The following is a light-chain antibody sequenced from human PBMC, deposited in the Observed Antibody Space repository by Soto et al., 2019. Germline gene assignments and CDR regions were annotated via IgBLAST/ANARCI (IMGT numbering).Light chain of an antibody. Sequence: EIVLTQSPGTLSLSTGERATLSCRASQSVSSSYLAWYQQKPGQAPRLLIYGASSRATGIPDRFSGSGSGTDFTLTISRLEPEGFAVYYCQQYGSSPRTFGQGTKVDIK. CDR1: QSVSSSY. CDR2: GAS. CDR3: QQYGSSPRT. V-gene: IGKV3-20*01. J-gene: IGKJ1*01.